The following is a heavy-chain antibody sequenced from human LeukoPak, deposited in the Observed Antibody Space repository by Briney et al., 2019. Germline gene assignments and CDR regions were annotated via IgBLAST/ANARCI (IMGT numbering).Heavy chain of an antibody. Sequence: ASVKVSCKASGYTFTSYGISWVRQAPGQGLEWMGWISAYNGNTYYAENFQARVTMTTDTSTSTAYVELRSLKSDDTAVYYCARDVFCSGNSCLRDAFDIWGQGTKVTVSS. V-gene: IGHV1-18*01. CDR2: ISAYNGNT. CDR1: GYTFTSYG. CDR3: ARDVFCSGNSCLRDAFDI. D-gene: IGHD2-15*01. J-gene: IGHJ3*02.